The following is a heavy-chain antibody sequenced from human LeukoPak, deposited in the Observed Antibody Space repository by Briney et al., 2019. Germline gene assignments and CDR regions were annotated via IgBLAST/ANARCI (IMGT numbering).Heavy chain of an antibody. CDR3: AREFNIAVAGIYTGFDI. Sequence: GRSLRFSCAASKFTFTNYWMSWVRQAPGKGLEWVANIKEDGSEKRYVGSVKGRFTISRDNAKNSLYLQMNSLRADDTAVYYCAREFNIAVAGIYTGFDIWGQGTMVTVSS. D-gene: IGHD6-19*01. J-gene: IGHJ3*02. CDR1: KFTFTNYW. V-gene: IGHV3-7*03. CDR2: IKEDGSEK.